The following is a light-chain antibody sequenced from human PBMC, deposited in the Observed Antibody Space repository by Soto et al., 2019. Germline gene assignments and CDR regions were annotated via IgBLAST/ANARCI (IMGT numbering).Light chain of an antibody. CDR3: QQYDSGT. CDR2: DAS. Sequence: DIQMTQSPSSLSASVGDRVTITCQASQDISNYLNWYQQKPGKAPKLLSYDASNLETGVPSRFSGSGSGTDFTFTISSLQPEDIATYYCQQYDSGTFGQGTKLEIK. V-gene: IGKV1-33*01. CDR1: QDISNY. J-gene: IGKJ2*01.